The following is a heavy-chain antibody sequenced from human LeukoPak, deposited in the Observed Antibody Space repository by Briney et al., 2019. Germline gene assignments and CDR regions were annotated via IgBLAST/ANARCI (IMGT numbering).Heavy chain of an antibody. CDR3: ARDVRGDYIWVDP. Sequence: PSETLSLTCTVSGYSISSGYYWGWIRQPPGKGLEWIGSIYHSGSTYYNPPLKSRVTTSVDTSKNQFSLKLSSVTAADTAVYYCARDVRGDYIWVDPWGQGTLVSVSS. V-gene: IGHV4-38-2*02. CDR2: IYHSGST. CDR1: GYSISSGYY. J-gene: IGHJ5*02. D-gene: IGHD4-17*01.